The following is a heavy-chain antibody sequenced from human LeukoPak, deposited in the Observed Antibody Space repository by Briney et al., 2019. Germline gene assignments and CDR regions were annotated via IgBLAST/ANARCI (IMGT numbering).Heavy chain of an antibody. V-gene: IGHV4-34*01. D-gene: IGHD2-2*01. CDR1: GGSFSGYY. CDR3: ARERREQLLPPYTRSVTYFGY. Sequence: SETLSLTCAVYGGSFSGYYWGWIRQPPGKGLEWIGSITYSGSTYYNPSLKRRVTISIDTSKNQFSLKLSSVTAADTAVYYCARERREQLLPPYTRSVTYFGYWGQGTLVTVSS. J-gene: IGHJ4*02. CDR2: ITYSGST.